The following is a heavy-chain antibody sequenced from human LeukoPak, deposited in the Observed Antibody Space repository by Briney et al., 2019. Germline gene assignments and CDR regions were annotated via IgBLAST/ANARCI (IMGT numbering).Heavy chain of an antibody. Sequence: SETLSLTCAVYGGSFSGYYWSWIRQPPGKGLEWIGEINHSGSTNYNPSLKSRVTISVDTSKNQFSLKLSSVTAADTAVYYCARGPHGMDVWGQGTTVTVSS. CDR1: GGSFSGYY. CDR3: ARGPHGMDV. J-gene: IGHJ6*02. CDR2: INHSGST. V-gene: IGHV4-34*01.